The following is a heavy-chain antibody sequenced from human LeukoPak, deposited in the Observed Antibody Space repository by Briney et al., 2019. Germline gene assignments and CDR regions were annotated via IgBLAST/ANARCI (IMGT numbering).Heavy chain of an antibody. CDR3: ARSRSGYSYDHAAFEI. Sequence: SETLSLTCTVSGDSISTYYWSWIRQPPGKGLEWIAYIDYRGSTTYNPSLRSRVTISVDTSRNQFSLKLYSVTAADTAVYYCARSRSGYSYDHAAFEIWGQGTMVTASS. D-gene: IGHD5-18*01. CDR1: GDSISTYY. J-gene: IGHJ3*02. V-gene: IGHV4-59*01. CDR2: IDYRGST.